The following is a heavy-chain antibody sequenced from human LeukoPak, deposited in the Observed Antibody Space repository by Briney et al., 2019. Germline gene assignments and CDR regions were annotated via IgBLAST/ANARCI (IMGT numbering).Heavy chain of an antibody. CDR1: GGPISSNNW. V-gene: IGHV4-4*02. CDR2: IYHSGST. Sequence: SGTLSLTCAVSGGPISSNNWWSWVRQPPGKGLEWIGDIYHSGSTKYNPSLKSRVTISVDKSKNQFSLKLRSVTAADTAVYYCAIYGADYGGNSYGGSPNGFDPGGRETRVTVSS. J-gene: IGHJ5*02. CDR3: AIYGADYGGNSYGGSPNGFDP. D-gene: IGHD4-23*01.